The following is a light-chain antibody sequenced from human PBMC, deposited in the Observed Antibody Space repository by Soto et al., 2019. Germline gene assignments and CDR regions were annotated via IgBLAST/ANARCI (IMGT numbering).Light chain of an antibody. CDR1: QSVSSSY. CDR3: QQYGSSGFT. CDR2: GAS. Sequence: EIVLTQSPGTLSLSPGERATLSCRASQSVSSSYLAWYQQKPGQAPRLLIYGASSRATGIPDRFRSSGSGTDFTLTISRLEPEDVAAYYCQQYGSSGFTFGQGTRLEIK. J-gene: IGKJ5*01. V-gene: IGKV3-20*01.